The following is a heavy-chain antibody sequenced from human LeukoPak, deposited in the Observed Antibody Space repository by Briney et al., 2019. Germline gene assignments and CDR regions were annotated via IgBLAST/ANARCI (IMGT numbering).Heavy chain of an antibody. J-gene: IGHJ4*02. Sequence: ASVKVSCKASGYTFTSYYMHWVRQAPGQGLEWMGIINPSGGSTSYAQKFQGRVTMTRDTSTSTVYMELSGLRSEDTAVYYCARALNPLPGTYYFDYWGQGTLVTVSS. CDR1: GYTFTSYY. V-gene: IGHV1-46*01. CDR3: ARALNPLPGTYYFDY. CDR2: INPSGGST. D-gene: IGHD2-15*01.